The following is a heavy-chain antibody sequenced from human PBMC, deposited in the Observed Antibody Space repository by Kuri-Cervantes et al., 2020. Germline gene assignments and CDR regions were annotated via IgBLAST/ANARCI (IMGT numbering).Heavy chain of an antibody. CDR2: INHSGST. CDR1: GGSFSGYY. CDR3: ARAPGTYYYDRGWFDP. D-gene: IGHD3-22*01. Sequence: SETLSLTCAVYGGSFSGYYWSWIRQPPGKGLEWIGEINHSGSTNYNPSLKSRVTISVDTSKNQFSLKLSSVTAADTAVYYCARAPGTYYYDRGWFDPWGQGTLVTVSS. J-gene: IGHJ5*02. V-gene: IGHV4-34*01.